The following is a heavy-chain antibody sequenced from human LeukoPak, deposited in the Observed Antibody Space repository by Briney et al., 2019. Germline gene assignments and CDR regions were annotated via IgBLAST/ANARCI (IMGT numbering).Heavy chain of an antibody. CDR3: ARDFGWSYSSSSYYYYYYMDV. V-gene: IGHV1-2*02. Sequence: GASVKVSCKASGYTFTGYYMHWVRQAPGQGLEWMGWINPNSGGTNYAQKFQGRATMTRDTSISTAYMELSRLRSDDTAVYYCARDFGWSYSSSSYYYYYYMDVWGKGTTVTVSS. D-gene: IGHD6-6*01. CDR2: INPNSGGT. J-gene: IGHJ6*03. CDR1: GYTFTGYY.